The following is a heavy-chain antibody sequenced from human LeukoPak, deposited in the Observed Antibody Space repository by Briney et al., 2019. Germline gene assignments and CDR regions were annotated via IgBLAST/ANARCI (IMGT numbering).Heavy chain of an antibody. Sequence: ASAKVSCKESGGTFSSYAISWVRPAPGQRLEWRGGIIPIFGTANYTQTFQGRVTITADDSTSTAYMELSSLTSEDTAVYYCARDGDDFGDYVGYNYYGLDVWGQGTTVTVSS. CDR3: ARDGDDFGDYVGYNYYGLDV. CDR1: GGTFSSYA. D-gene: IGHD4-17*01. J-gene: IGHJ6*02. CDR2: IIPIFGTA. V-gene: IGHV1-69*13.